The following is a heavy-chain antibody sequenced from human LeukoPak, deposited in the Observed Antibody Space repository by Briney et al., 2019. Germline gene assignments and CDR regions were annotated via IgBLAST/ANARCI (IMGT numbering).Heavy chain of an antibody. CDR2: IKNKLDGGTT. CDR1: GFTFSNAW. D-gene: IGHD1-14*01. Sequence: GGSLRLSCAASGFTFSNAWMSWVRQAPGKGLEWVGLIKNKLDGGTTDYVAPVKGRFTISRDDSRNTLYLQMYSLKSGDTAMYYCASYNDRDAFNIWGQGTLVTVSS. J-gene: IGHJ3*02. V-gene: IGHV3-15*01. CDR3: ASYNDRDAFNI.